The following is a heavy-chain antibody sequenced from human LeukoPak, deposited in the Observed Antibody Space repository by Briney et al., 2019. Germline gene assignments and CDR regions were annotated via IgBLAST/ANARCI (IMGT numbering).Heavy chain of an antibody. D-gene: IGHD3-10*01. CDR3: ARRFGSGSPNWLDP. CDR1: GYSFTSYW. J-gene: IGHJ5*02. CDR2: IYPYDSDT. Sequence: GESLEISCKGSGYSFTSYWIAWVRQMPGKGLEWMGIIYPYDSDTRYSPSFQGQVTMSVDKSINTAYLQWRSLKASDTAMYYCARRFGSGSPNWLDPWGQGTLVTVTS. V-gene: IGHV5-51*01.